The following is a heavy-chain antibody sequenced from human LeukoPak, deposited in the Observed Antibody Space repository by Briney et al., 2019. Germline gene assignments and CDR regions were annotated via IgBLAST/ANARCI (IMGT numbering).Heavy chain of an antibody. V-gene: IGHV3-64*04. J-gene: IGHJ4*02. D-gene: IGHD3-22*01. CDR3: ARYHYDSSGYPYYFGY. CDR2: TSSNGGST. Sequence: TGGSLRLSCSASGFTFSSYAMRWVRQAPGKGLQYVSGTSSNGGSTNYEDSVKGRFTISRDNSKNTVFLQLNTLRAEDTAVYYCARYHYDSSGYPYYFGYWGQGTLVTVSS. CDR1: GFTFSSYA.